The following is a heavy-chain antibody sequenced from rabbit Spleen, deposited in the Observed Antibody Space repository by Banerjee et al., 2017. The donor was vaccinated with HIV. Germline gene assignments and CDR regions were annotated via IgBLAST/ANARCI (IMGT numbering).Heavy chain of an antibody. CDR1: GFSFSSSYY. CDR2: IRADGSGII. J-gene: IGHJ4*01. V-gene: IGHV1S45*01. Sequence: QEQLVEFGGGLVQPEGSLTLTCTASGFSFSSSYYMCWVRQAPGKGLEWIGCIRADGSGIIGYATWVNGRFSISRSTSLNTVSLQMNSLTGADTATYFCARASGDDGYSFKLWGPGTLVTVS. CDR3: ARASGDDGYSFKL. D-gene: IGHD2-1*01.